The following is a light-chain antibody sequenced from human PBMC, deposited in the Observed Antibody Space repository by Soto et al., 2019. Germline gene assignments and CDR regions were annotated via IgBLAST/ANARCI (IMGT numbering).Light chain of an antibody. Sequence: SALTQPASVSGSPGQAITISCTGTSSDVGSYNLVSWYQQHPGKAPKLMIYEVSKRPSGVSNRFSGSKSGNTASLPISGLQAEDEADYYCCSYAGSSTFYVFGTGTKLTVL. CDR2: EVS. V-gene: IGLV2-23*02. J-gene: IGLJ1*01. CDR1: SSDVGSYNL. CDR3: CSYAGSSTFYV.